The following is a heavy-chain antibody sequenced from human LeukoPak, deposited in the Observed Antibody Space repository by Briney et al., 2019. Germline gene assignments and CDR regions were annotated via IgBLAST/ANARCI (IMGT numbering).Heavy chain of an antibody. J-gene: IGHJ1*01. D-gene: IGHD2-8*01. V-gene: IGHV1-24*01. CDR2: FDPEEGET. Sequence: ASVKVSCKLSGDTLTELSMHWVRQSPGKGLEWMGGFDPEEGETIYAQRFQGRVTMTEDTVTDTAHMELSSLTSGDTAVYYCATAGIVLDTGAEFLLHWGQGTLVTVSS. CDR1: GDTLTELS. CDR3: ATAGIVLDTGAEFLLH.